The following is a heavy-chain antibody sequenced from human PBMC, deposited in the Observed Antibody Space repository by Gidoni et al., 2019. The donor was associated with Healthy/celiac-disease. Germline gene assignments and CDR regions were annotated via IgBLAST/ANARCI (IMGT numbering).Heavy chain of an antibody. Sequence: QVQLQQWGAGLLKPSETLSLTCPVHGGSFSGYDWSWIRQPPGKGLEWIGEINHSGSTNYNPSLKSRVTISVDTSKNQFSLKLSSVTAADTAVYYCARTIRVVRGPLGYWGQGTLVTVSS. V-gene: IGHV4-34*01. D-gene: IGHD3-10*01. CDR3: ARTIRVVRGPLGY. CDR1: GGSFSGYD. J-gene: IGHJ4*02. CDR2: INHSGST.